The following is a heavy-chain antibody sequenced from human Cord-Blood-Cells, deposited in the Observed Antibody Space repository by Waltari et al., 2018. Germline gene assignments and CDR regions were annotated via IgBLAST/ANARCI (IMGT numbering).Heavy chain of an antibody. J-gene: IGHJ2*01. Sequence: QLQLQESGPGLVKPSETLSLTCTVSGGSISSSSYSWGWIRQPPGKGLEWIGRIYYSGSTYYNPSLKSRVTISVDTSKNQFSLKLSSVTAADTAVYYCARHALGGDRWVYWYFDLWGRGTLVTVSS. D-gene: IGHD2-21*01. V-gene: IGHV4-39*07. CDR1: GGSISSSSYS. CDR2: IYYSGST. CDR3: ARHALGGDRWVYWYFDL.